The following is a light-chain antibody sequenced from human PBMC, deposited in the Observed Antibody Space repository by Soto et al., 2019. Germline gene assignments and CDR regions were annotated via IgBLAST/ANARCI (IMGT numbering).Light chain of an antibody. J-gene: IGKJ1*01. Sequence: DIQMTQSPSTLSASVGDRVTITCRASQSIGTWLAWYQHKPGRAPKLLIYDASTLEGGVPSRFSGSRSGTEFTFPISSLQAGDFANYYCQQYNSYSRAFGQGTKVEIK. CDR2: DAS. CDR3: QQYNSYSRA. CDR1: QSIGTW. V-gene: IGKV1-5*01.